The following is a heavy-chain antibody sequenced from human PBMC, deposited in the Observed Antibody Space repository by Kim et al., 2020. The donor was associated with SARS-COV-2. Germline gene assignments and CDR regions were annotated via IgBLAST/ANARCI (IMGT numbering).Heavy chain of an antibody. D-gene: IGHD3-3*02. V-gene: IGHV3-43*01. J-gene: IGHJ4*02. Sequence: GGSLRLSCAASGFILHEYTMHWVRQAPGKGLEWVALTTWDGGSTFYADSVKGRFTISRDNSENSLYMQMNSLTIEDSALYYCAKEKSRICDYWGQGTLVT. CDR2: TTWDGGST. CDR1: GFILHEYT. CDR3: AKEKSRICDY.